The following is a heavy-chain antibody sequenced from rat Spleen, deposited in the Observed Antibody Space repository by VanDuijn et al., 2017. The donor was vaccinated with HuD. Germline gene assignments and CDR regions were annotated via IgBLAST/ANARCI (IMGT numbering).Heavy chain of an antibody. J-gene: IGHJ2*01. Sequence: EVQLVESGGGLVQPGRSLKLSCAASGFTFSDYNMAWVRQAPKKGLEWIASISTGGGNTYYRDSVKGRFTISRDNAENTVYLQMNSLRSEDTATYYCAKGTPFEYWGQGVMVTVSS. CDR2: ISTGGGNT. CDR1: GFTFSDYN. V-gene: IGHV5-25*01. CDR3: AKGTPFEY.